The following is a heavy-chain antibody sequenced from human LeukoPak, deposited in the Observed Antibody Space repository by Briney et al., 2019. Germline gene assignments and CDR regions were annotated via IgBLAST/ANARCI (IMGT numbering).Heavy chain of an antibody. CDR1: GFTFSSYS. Sequence: PGGSLRLSCAASGFTFSSYSMNWVRQAPGKGLEWVSSISSSSSYIYYADSVKGRFTISRDNAKNSLYLQMNSLRAEDTAVYYCAKWGRHSGYPYHYWGQGTLVTVSS. J-gene: IGHJ4*02. CDR2: ISSSSSYI. V-gene: IGHV3-21*01. D-gene: IGHD5-12*01. CDR3: AKWGRHSGYPYHY.